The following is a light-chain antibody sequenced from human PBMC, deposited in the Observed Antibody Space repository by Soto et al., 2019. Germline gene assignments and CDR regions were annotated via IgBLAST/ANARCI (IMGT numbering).Light chain of an antibody. CDR1: SSNIGSNS. J-gene: IGLJ2*01. V-gene: IGLV1-47*01. Sequence: QSVLTQPPSASGTPGQRVTISCSGSSSNIGSNSVYWYQQLPGTAPKLLIYRNNQRPSGVPDRFSGSKSGTSASLAFSGLRSEDEADYYCATWDGSLSGVVFGGGTKLTVL. CDR2: RNN. CDR3: ATWDGSLSGVV.